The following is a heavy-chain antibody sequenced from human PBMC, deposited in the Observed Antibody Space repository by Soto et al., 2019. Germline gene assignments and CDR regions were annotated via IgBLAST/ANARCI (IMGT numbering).Heavy chain of an antibody. CDR3: AKDSDPYSSSYYFDY. CDR1: GFTFNRYG. CDR2: ISYDGRDE. V-gene: IGHV3-30*18. D-gene: IGHD3-22*01. Sequence: GWSLRLSCAASGFTFNRYGMHWVRQSPGKGLEWVAVISYDGRDEYHADSVKGRFTISRDNSKNTLYLQMNSLRVEETAVYYCAKDSDPYSSSYYFDYWGQGTLVTVSS. J-gene: IGHJ4*02.